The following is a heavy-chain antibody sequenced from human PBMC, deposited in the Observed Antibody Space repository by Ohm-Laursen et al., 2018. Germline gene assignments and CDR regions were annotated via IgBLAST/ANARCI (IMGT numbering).Heavy chain of an antibody. CDR2: IWYDGSNQ. CDR1: GFTFSRYG. J-gene: IGHJ1*01. D-gene: IGHD3-9*01. Sequence: SLRLSCAASGFTFSRYGMHWVRQAPGKGLEWVAVIWYDGSNQYYADSVKGRFTISRDNSQNTLYLQMNSLRAEDTAVYYCAKERDVSTGYALQHWGQGTLVTVSS. CDR3: AKERDVSTGYALQH. V-gene: IGHV3-33*06.